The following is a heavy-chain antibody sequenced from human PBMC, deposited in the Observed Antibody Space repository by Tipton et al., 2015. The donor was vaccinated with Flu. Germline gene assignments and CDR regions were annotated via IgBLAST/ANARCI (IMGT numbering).Heavy chain of an antibody. Sequence: SLRLSCSASGFTFDDFGLNWIRLTPGKGLEWVSGVNWNGRITDYADSVKGRFIISRDNSEKMVYLQMDRLRLEDTAVYYCAKVAEGDVYHIDSWGQGTLVTVSS. V-gene: IGHV3-20*04. CDR3: AKVAEGDVYHIDS. J-gene: IGHJ4*02. CDR2: VNWNGRIT. D-gene: IGHD5/OR15-5a*01. CDR1: GFTFDDFG.